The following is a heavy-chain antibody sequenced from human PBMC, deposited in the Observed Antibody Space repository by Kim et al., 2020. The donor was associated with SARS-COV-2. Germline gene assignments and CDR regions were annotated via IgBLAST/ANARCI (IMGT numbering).Heavy chain of an antibody. J-gene: IGHJ6*02. CDR2: ISGSGGST. CDR3: AKGLVRGVIITTEDGYYYYAMDV. CDR1: GFTFSSYA. V-gene: IGHV3-23*01. D-gene: IGHD3-10*01. Sequence: GGSLRLSCAASGFTFSSYAMSWVRQAPGKGLEWVSAISGSGGSTYYADSVKGRFTISRDNSKNTLYLQMNSPRAEDTAVYYCAKGLVRGVIITTEDGYYYYAMDVWGQGTTVTVSS.